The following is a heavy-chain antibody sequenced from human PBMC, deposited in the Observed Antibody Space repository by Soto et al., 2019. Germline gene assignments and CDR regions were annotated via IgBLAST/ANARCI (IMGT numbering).Heavy chain of an antibody. J-gene: IGHJ4*02. D-gene: IGHD6-19*01. V-gene: IGHV1-69*13. Sequence: SVKVSCKASGGTFSSYAISWVRQAPGQGLGWMGGIIPIFGTANYAQKFQGRVTITADESTSTAYMELSSLRSEDTAVYYCARDNLRGSSGSEYYFDYWGQGTLVTVSS. CDR1: GGTFSSYA. CDR2: IIPIFGTA. CDR3: ARDNLRGSSGSEYYFDY.